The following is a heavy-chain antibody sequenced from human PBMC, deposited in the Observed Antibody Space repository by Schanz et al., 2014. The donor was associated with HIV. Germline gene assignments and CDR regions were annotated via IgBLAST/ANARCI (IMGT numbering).Heavy chain of an antibody. J-gene: IGHJ6*02. CDR3: VGGGRGVVVGGMDV. CDR1: GFTFSSYA. Sequence: EVQLLESGGGLVQPGGSLRLSCAASGFTFSSYAMNWVRQAPGKGLEWVSVISGSGFNTYYADSVKGRFTISRDNSKNTLFLQMNSLRTEDTAVYYCVGGGRGVVVGGMDVWGQGTTVTVSS. V-gene: IGHV3-23*01. CDR2: ISGSGFNT. D-gene: IGHD2-21*01.